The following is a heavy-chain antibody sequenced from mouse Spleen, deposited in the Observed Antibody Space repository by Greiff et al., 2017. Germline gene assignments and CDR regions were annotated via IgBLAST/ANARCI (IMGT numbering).Heavy chain of an antibody. Sequence: VQLQQPGAELVKPGASVKMSCKASGYTFTNYWITWVKQRPGQGLEWIGDIYPGSGSTNYNEKFKSKATLTVDTSSSTAYMQLSSLTSEDSAVYYCARYDYDKDWYFDVWGTGTTVTVSS. D-gene: IGHD2-4*01. CDR2: IYPGSGST. CDR1: GYTFTNYW. J-gene: IGHJ1*03. CDR3: ARYDYDKDWYFDV. V-gene: IGHV1-55*01.